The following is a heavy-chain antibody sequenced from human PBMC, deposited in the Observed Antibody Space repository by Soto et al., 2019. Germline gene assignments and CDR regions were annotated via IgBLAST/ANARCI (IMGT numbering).Heavy chain of an antibody. CDR1: GFTFSSYG. CDR3: ARVSPWRGGYDY. CDR2: IWYDGSNK. Sequence: QVQLVESGGGVVQPGRSLRLSCAASGFTFSSYGMHWVRQAPGKGLEWVAVIWYDGSNKYYADSVKGRFTISRDNSKNTLYLQMNSLRAEDKAVYYCARVSPWRGGYDYWGQGTLVTVSS. V-gene: IGHV3-33*01. J-gene: IGHJ4*02. D-gene: IGHD3-3*01.